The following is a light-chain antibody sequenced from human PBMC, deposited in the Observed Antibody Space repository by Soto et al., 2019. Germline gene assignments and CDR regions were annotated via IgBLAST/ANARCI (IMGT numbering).Light chain of an antibody. CDR2: GNN. CDR3: QSYDNSLNEWV. J-gene: IGLJ3*02. V-gene: IGLV1-40*01. Sequence: QSVLTQPPSVSGAPGQRVTISCTGTASSIAARYDVHWYQQIPGTAPKLLISGNNNRPSGVPDRFSASKSGISASLAITGLQADDEAHYYCQSYDNSLNEWVFGGGTKLTVL. CDR1: ASSIAARYD.